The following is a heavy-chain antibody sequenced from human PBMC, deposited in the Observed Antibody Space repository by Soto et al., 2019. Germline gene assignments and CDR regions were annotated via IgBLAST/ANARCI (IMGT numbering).Heavy chain of an antibody. Sequence: QVQLVQSGAEVKKPGASVKVSCKASGYTFTSYGISWVRQAPGQGLEWMGWISAYNGNTNYAQKLQGRVTMTTDTSTSTAYMELRSLRSDDTAVYYCARSPTVPEIFGVENWFDPWGQGTLVTVSS. CDR3: ARSPTVPEIFGVENWFDP. D-gene: IGHD3-3*01. J-gene: IGHJ5*02. CDR2: ISAYNGNT. V-gene: IGHV1-18*01. CDR1: GYTFTSYG.